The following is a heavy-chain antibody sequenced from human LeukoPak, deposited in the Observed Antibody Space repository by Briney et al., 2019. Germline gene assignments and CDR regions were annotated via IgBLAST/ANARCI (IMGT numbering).Heavy chain of an antibody. J-gene: IGHJ3*02. Sequence: GGSLRLSCAASGFTFSSYAMSWVRQAQGKGLEWVSDISGSGGSTYYADSVKGRFTISRDNSKNTLYLQMNSLRAEDTAVYYCAKDRGVVTALGAFDIWGQGTMVTVSS. CDR2: ISGSGGST. V-gene: IGHV3-23*01. CDR1: GFTFSSYA. D-gene: IGHD2-21*02. CDR3: AKDRGVVTALGAFDI.